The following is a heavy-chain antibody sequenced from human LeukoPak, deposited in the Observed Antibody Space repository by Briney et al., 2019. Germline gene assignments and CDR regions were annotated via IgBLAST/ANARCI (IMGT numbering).Heavy chain of an antibody. CDR3: ARKGFPAQQTKNAFDI. D-gene: IGHD6-13*01. Sequence: GGSLRLSCAASGFTFSIYEMNWVRQAPGKGLEWISYISSTGSTIYYADSVKGRFTISRDNAKNSLDLQMNSLRAEDTAVYYCARKGFPAQQTKNAFDIWGQGTMVTVSS. CDR1: GFTFSIYE. J-gene: IGHJ3*02. CDR2: ISSTGSTI. V-gene: IGHV3-48*03.